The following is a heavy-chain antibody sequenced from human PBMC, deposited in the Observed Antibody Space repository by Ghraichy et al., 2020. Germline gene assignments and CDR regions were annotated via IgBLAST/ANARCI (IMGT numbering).Heavy chain of an antibody. J-gene: IGHJ6*02. CDR3: ARDRVLRYFDWLPHYYYYGMDV. D-gene: IGHD3-9*01. CDR2: IKQDGSEK. CDR1: GFTFSSYW. Sequence: GESLNISCAASGFTFSSYWMSWVRQAPGKGLEWVANIKQDGSEKYYVDSVKGRFTISRDNAKNSLYLQMNSLRAEDTAVYYCARDRVLRYFDWLPHYYYYGMDVWGQGTTVTVSS. V-gene: IGHV3-7*03.